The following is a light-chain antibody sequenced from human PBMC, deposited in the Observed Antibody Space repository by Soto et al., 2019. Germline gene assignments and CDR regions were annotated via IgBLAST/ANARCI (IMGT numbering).Light chain of an antibody. CDR3: LQDYTYPLT. Sequence: AIQMTQSPSSLSASVGDRVTITCRESQGIRNDLCWYQQKPGKAPKLLMYAASHLQSGVPSRFSGSGSGTDFTLTISSLLPEDSATYYCLQDYTYPLTFGGGTKVEIK. CDR2: AAS. CDR1: QGIRND. J-gene: IGKJ4*01. V-gene: IGKV1-6*01.